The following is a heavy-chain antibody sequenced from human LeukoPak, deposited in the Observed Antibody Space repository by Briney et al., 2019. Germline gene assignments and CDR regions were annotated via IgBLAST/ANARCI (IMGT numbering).Heavy chain of an antibody. CDR3: AKRVSYCSGGSCYSGINYYFDY. CDR1: GFTFSSCA. J-gene: IGHJ4*02. Sequence: GGSLRLSCAASGFTFSSCAMSWVRQAPGKGLEWVSAISGSGGSTYYADSVKGRFTISRDNSKNTLYLQMNSLRAEDTAVYYCAKRVSYCSGGSCYSGINYYFDYWGQGTLVTVSS. D-gene: IGHD2-15*01. CDR2: ISGSGGST. V-gene: IGHV3-23*01.